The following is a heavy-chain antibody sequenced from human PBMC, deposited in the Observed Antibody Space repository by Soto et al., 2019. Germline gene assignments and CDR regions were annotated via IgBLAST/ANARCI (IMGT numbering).Heavy chain of an antibody. CDR1: GYTFSTSG. V-gene: IGHV1-18*01. CDR3: ARAGAAPYYYYGMDV. Sequence: QVQLVQSGAEVRKPGASVKVSCKASGYTFSTSGMSWLRQAPGQGLEWMGWISAYNGDTNDAPKFQDSVTMTSDTSTRTVYRERRSLRSDDTAVYYCARAGAAPYYYYGMDVWGQGTRVTVSS. J-gene: IGHJ6*02. D-gene: IGHD2-15*01. CDR2: ISAYNGDT.